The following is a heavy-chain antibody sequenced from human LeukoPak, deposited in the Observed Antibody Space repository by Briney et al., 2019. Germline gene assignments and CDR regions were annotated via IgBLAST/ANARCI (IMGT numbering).Heavy chain of an antibody. J-gene: IGHJ4*02. CDR3: ARAPRYLGSGLYYFDF. V-gene: IGHV3-64*01. CDR2: ISASGDST. Sequence: GGSLRLSCAASGFTVSTNYMNWVRQAPGKGLEYISAISASGDSTYYTNSVKGRFTMSRDNSKNTLYLQMGSLRTEDMAVYYCARAPRYLGSGLYYFDFWGQGTLVTVSS. CDR1: GFTVSTNY. D-gene: IGHD3-10*01.